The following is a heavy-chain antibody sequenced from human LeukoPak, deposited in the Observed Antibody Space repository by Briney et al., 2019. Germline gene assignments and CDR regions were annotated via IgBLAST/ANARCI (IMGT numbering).Heavy chain of an antibody. D-gene: IGHD6-13*01. Sequence: GGSLRLSCAASGFTFSSYWMSWVRQAPGKGLEWVAVISYDGSNKYYADSVKGRFTISRDNSKNTLYLQMNSLRAEDTAVYYCANAPGAAAGGGQGTLVTVSS. CDR2: ISYDGSNK. CDR3: ANAPGAAAG. CDR1: GFTFSSYW. J-gene: IGHJ4*02. V-gene: IGHV3-30*18.